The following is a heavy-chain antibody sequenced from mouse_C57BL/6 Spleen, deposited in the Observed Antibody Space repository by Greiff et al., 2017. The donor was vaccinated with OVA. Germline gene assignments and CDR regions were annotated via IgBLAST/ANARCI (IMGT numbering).Heavy chain of an antibody. Sequence: VQLQQSGAELVKPGASVKISCKASGYAFSSYWMNWVKQRPGKGLEWIGKIYPGDGDTNYNGKFKGKATLTADKSSSTAYMQLSRLTSEDSAVYVCARSHYYGSSYYAMDYWGQGTSVTVSS. CDR2: IYPGDGDT. CDR1: GYAFSSYW. J-gene: IGHJ4*01. CDR3: ARSHYYGSSYYAMDY. V-gene: IGHV1-80*01. D-gene: IGHD1-1*01.